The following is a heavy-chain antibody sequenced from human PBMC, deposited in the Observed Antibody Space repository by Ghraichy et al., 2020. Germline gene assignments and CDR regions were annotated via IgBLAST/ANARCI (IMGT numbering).Heavy chain of an antibody. D-gene: IGHD6-19*01. CDR1: GFTFSSYA. CDR2: ISGSGGST. CDR3: AKGAVAGTSLYYYYYYMDV. V-gene: IGHV3-23*01. J-gene: IGHJ6*03. Sequence: GSLRLSCAASGFTFSSYAMSWVRQAPGKGLEWVSAISGSGGSTYYADSVKGRFTISRDNSKNTLYLQMNSLRAEDTPVYYCAKGAVAGTSLYYYYYYMDVWGKGTTVTVSS.